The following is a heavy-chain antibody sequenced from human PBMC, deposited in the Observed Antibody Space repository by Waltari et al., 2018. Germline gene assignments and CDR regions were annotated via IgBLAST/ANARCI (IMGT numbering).Heavy chain of an antibody. J-gene: IGHJ5*02. Sequence: QVQLVESGGGVVRPGGSLRLSCAAAGFTFNNYYLGWIRQPPGKGPELVGYIGSNGGYAVYADSVKGRFTISRDNGQKSLVLQVTSLRVDDTGVYYCARVASIFRVGWFDPWGLGTLVTVSS. CDR1: GFTFNNYY. D-gene: IGHD3-9*01. CDR3: ARVASIFRVGWFDP. CDR2: IGSNGGYA. V-gene: IGHV3-11*06.